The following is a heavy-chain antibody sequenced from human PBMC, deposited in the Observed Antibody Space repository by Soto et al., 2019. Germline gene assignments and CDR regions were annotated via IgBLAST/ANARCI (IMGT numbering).Heavy chain of an antibody. J-gene: IGHJ4*02. D-gene: IGHD2-15*01. Sequence: GASVKVSCKASGYTFTGYYMHWVRQAPGQGLEWMGWINPNSGGTNYAQKFQGWVTMTRDTSISTAYMELSRLRSDDTAVYYCARGGPTSGGSYYRHYIDYWGQGTLVTVSS. CDR2: INPNSGGT. CDR3: ARGGPTSGGSYYRHYIDY. CDR1: GYTFTGYY. V-gene: IGHV1-2*04.